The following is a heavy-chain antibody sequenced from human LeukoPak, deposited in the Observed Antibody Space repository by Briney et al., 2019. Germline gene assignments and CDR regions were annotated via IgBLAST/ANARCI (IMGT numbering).Heavy chain of an antibody. J-gene: IGHJ4*02. CDR1: GYTFSDYT. Sequence: PGGPLRLSCGASGYTFSDYTMNWVRQAPGKGPEWISYISSGGSVTHYADSVKGRFTISRDNVENSLYLQMNSLRVEDTAVYYCTRDLEYWGQGVLVTVSS. V-gene: IGHV3-48*01. CDR3: TRDLEY. CDR2: ISSGGSVT.